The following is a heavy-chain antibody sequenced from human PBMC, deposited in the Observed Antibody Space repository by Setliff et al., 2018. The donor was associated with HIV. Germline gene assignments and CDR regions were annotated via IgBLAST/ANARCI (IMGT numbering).Heavy chain of an antibody. V-gene: IGHV1-69*13. J-gene: IGHJ3*02. CDR2: ITPMFGAT. Sequence: ASVKVSCKASGYTFTSYGISWVRQAPGQGLEWMGGITPMFGATNYAQKFQGRITITADESTSTAYMELSSLRSEDTAIYYCARGRESLWFGELPSRDAFDIWGQGTMVTVSS. CDR3: ARGRESLWFGELPSRDAFDI. CDR1: GYTFTSYG. D-gene: IGHD3-10*01.